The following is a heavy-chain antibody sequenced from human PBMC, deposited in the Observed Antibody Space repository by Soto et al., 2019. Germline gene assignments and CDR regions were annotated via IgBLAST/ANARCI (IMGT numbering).Heavy chain of an antibody. Sequence: SETLSLTCTVSGGSISSNYWTWIRQPPGKGLEWIGYVYNSGSTNYNPSLKSRVTISEDTSKSQFSLKVNSMTAADTAVYYCARYRREAVAGYTLDNWGPVILVTVSS. CDR1: GGSISSNY. CDR2: VYNSGST. CDR3: ARYRREAVAGYTLDN. V-gene: IGHV4-59*01. J-gene: IGHJ4*01. D-gene: IGHD6-13*01.